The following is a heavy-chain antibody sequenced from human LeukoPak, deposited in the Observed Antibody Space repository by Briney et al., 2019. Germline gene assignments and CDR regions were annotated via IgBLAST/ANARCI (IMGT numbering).Heavy chain of an antibody. CDR3: ARASSGFIAVTGTRWDYFAS. Sequence: SQTLSLTCTVSGGSITRRNYFWAWIRHPPGKGLDWFGIVIVSRNTYCTTSLETRVTMSLDTSKNQCSLKLSFVTAADTAVYYCARASSGFIAVTGTRWDYFASWGQGTLVTVSS. V-gene: IGHV4-39*07. CDR2: VIVSRNT. J-gene: IGHJ4*02. CDR1: GGSITRRNYF. D-gene: IGHD6-19*01.